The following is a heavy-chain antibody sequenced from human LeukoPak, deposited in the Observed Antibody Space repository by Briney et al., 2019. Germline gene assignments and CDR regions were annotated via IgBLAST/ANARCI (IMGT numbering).Heavy chain of an antibody. CDR3: ARVHVGYDSSGYYYFDY. CDR1: GGSISSGGYY. D-gene: IGHD3-22*01. J-gene: IGHJ4*02. V-gene: IGHV4-31*03. CDR2: IYYSGST. Sequence: SQTLSLTCIVSGGSISSGGYYWSWIRQHPGKGLEWIGYIYYSGSTYYNPSLKSRVTISVDTSKNQFSLKLSSVTAADTAVYYCARVHVGYDSSGYYYFDYWGQGTLVTVSS.